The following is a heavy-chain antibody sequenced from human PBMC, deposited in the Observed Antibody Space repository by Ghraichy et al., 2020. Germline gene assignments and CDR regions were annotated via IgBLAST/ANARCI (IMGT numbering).Heavy chain of an antibody. J-gene: IGHJ3*02. CDR2: IYYSGST. Sequence: SETLSLTCTVSGGSISSSSYYWGWIRQPPGKGLEWIGSIYYSGSTYYNPSLKSRVTISVDTSKNQFSLKLSSVTAADPAVYYCARQIVVVPAAEDAFDIWGQGTMVTVSS. CDR1: GGSISSSSYY. CDR3: ARQIVVVPAAEDAFDI. V-gene: IGHV4-39*01. D-gene: IGHD2-2*01.